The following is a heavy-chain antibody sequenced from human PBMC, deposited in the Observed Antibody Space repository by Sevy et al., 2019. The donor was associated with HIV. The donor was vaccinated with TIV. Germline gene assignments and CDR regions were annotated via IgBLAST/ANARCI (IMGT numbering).Heavy chain of an antibody. CDR2: FSFGCGRI. Sequence: GGSLRLSCAASGFTFAKYSMSWVRQAPGKGLEWVSTFSFGCGRINYADSVKGRFTISRDDSKNTLFSQMNSLRAEDTATYFSAREGCTQPHDYWGQGTLVTVSS. CDR3: AREGCTQPHDY. J-gene: IGHJ4*02. D-gene: IGHD2-8*01. CDR1: GFTFAKYS. V-gene: IGHV3-23*01.